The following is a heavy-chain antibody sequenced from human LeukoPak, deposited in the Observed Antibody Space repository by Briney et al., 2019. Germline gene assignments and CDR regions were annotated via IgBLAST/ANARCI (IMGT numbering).Heavy chain of an antibody. Sequence: ASVKVSCKASGYTFTDYYMHWVRQAPGQGLEWMGWINPNNGGTNYAQKFQGRVTMTRDTSISTAYMELSRLRSDDTAVCYCARELPRWYFDYWGQGTLVTVSS. J-gene: IGHJ4*02. CDR1: GYTFTDYY. D-gene: IGHD2-15*01. V-gene: IGHV1-2*02. CDR2: INPNNGGT. CDR3: ARELPRWYFDY.